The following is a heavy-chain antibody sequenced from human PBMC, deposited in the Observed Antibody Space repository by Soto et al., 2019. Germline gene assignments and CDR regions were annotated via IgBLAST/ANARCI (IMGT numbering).Heavy chain of an antibody. D-gene: IGHD2-2*01. Sequence: QVQLVQSGAEVKKPGSSVKVSCKASGGTFSSYAISWVRQAPGQGLEWMGGIIPIFGTANYAQKFQGRVTITAEKSTSKAYMELSSRRSEDTAVYYCASHYCSSTSCYGGVYYYYYGMDVWGQGTTVTVSS. CDR3: ASHYCSSTSCYGGVYYYYYGMDV. V-gene: IGHV1-69*06. CDR1: GGTFSSYA. J-gene: IGHJ6*02. CDR2: IIPIFGTA.